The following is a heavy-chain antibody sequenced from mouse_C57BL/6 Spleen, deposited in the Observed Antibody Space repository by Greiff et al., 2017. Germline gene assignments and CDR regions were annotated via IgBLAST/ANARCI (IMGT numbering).Heavy chain of an antibody. V-gene: IGHV5-17*01. CDR3: ARPKLGRGYFDY. CDR2: ISSGSSTI. D-gene: IGHD4-1*01. CDR1: GFTFSDYG. Sequence: DVKLVESGGGLVKPGGSLKLSCAASGFTFSDYGMHWVRQAPEKGLEWVAYISSGSSTIYYADTVKGRFTISRDNAKNTLFLQMTSLRSEDTAMYYCARPKLGRGYFDYWGQGTTLTVSS. J-gene: IGHJ2*01.